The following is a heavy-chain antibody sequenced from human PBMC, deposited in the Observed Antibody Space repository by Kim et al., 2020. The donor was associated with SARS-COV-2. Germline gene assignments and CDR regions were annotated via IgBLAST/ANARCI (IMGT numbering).Heavy chain of an antibody. CDR2: MNTNTGDT. J-gene: IGHJ3*02. CDR3: AAYSGPRWAFDI. Sequence: ASVKVSCKASGFSFSSYAIHWVRQAPGQGLEWMGWMNTNTGDTAYAQAFTGRCVFSLDTSVGTAYLQISGLKAADTAVYYCAAYSGPRWAFDIWGQGT. D-gene: IGHD5-12*01. CDR1: GFSFSSYA. V-gene: IGHV7-4-1*02.